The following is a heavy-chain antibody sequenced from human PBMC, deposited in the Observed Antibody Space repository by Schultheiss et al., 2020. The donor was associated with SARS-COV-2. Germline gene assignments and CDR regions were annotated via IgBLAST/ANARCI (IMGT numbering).Heavy chain of an antibody. CDR2: IYYSGST. D-gene: IGHD6-19*01. Sequence: SETLSLTCTVSGGSVSSGSYYWSWIRQPPGKGLEWIGYIYYSGSTNYNPSLRSRVTMSVDTSKNQFSLNLSSVTAADTAVYYCARENSGTVAGRWADYWGQGTLVTVSS. CDR3: ARENSGTVAGRWADY. V-gene: IGHV4-61*01. CDR1: GGSVSSGSYY. J-gene: IGHJ4*02.